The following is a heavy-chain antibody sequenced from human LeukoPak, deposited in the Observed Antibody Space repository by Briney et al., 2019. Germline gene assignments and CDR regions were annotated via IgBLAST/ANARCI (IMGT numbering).Heavy chain of an antibody. CDR1: GFTFSSYG. Sequence: GGSLRLSCAASGFTFSSYGVHWVRQAPGKGLEWVAFIRYDGSNKYYADSVKGRFTISRDNSKNTLYLQMNSLRAEDTAVYYCAKVGDYDDSSGYYIWGQGTLVTVSS. V-gene: IGHV3-30*02. D-gene: IGHD3-22*01. CDR3: AKVGDYDDSSGYYI. J-gene: IGHJ4*02. CDR2: IRYDGSNK.